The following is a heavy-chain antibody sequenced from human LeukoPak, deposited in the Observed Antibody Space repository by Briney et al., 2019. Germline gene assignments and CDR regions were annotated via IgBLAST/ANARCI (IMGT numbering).Heavy chain of an antibody. J-gene: IGHJ4*02. V-gene: IGHV3-30*04. CDR1: GFTFISYA. CDR2: ISSHGTDT. CDR3: ARDYSSSWETFDY. Sequence: GGSLRLSCAASGFTFISYAIHWVRQAPGKGLEWVTVISSHGTDTFYADSVKGRFTISRDNSKNTLYLQMSSLRGDDTAVYYCARDYSSSWETFDYWGQGTLVTVSS. D-gene: IGHD6-13*01.